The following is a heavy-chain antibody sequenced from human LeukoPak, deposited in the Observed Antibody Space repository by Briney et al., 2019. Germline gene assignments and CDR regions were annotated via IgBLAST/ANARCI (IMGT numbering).Heavy chain of an antibody. CDR3: AKVDSRQSRSAFDI. CDR1: GFIFTNYA. V-gene: IGHV3-23*01. J-gene: IGHJ3*02. CDR2: ITGSGGNT. Sequence: GGSLRLSCAASGFIFTNYAMTWVRQAPGQGREWVSGITGSGGNTYYADSVKGRFTISRDNSKNTLYLQMDGLRVEDTAVYYCAKVDSRQSRSAFDIWGQGTLVTVSS.